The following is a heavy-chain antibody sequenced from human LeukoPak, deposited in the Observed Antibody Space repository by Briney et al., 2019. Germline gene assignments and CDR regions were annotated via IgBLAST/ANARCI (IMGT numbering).Heavy chain of an antibody. J-gene: IGHJ4*02. CDR3: ARQWPYSSGWYPFDY. D-gene: IGHD6-19*01. CDR1: GGSISSYY. V-gene: IGHV4-59*08. CDR2: IYYSGST. Sequence: NPSETLSLTCTVSGGSISSYYWSWIRQPPGKGLEWIGYIYYSGSTNYNPSLKSRVTISVDTSKNQFSLKLSSVTAADTAVYYCARQWPYSSGWYPFDYWGQGTLVTVSS.